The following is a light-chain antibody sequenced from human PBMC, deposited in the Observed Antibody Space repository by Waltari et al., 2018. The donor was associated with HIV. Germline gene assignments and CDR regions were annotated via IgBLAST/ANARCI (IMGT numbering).Light chain of an antibody. CDR2: RGN. Sequence: QAGLTQPPSVSKALRQTATLTCTGDKNNLGFQGAALLKHHQGRPPKLLSYRGNNRPSGVPDRFSASTSGNTASLNITGLQADDEADYFCSSWDTRLNGWVFGGGAHLTVL. V-gene: IGLV10-54*04. J-gene: IGLJ3*02. CDR3: SSWDTRLNGWV. CDR1: KNNLGFQG.